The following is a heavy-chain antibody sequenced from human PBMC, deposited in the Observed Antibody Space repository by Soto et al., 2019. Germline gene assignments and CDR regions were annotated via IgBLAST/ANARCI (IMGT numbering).Heavy chain of an antibody. CDR1: GFTFSSYA. Sequence: EVQLLESGGGLVQPGGSLRLSCAASGFTFSSYAMSWVRPAPGKGLEWVSAVSGSGGSTYYADSVKGRFTISRDNSKNTLYLQMNSLRAEDTAVYYCAKENGYSSSWFEFDYWGQGTLVTVSS. D-gene: IGHD6-13*01. CDR2: VSGSGGST. V-gene: IGHV3-23*01. CDR3: AKENGYSSSWFEFDY. J-gene: IGHJ4*02.